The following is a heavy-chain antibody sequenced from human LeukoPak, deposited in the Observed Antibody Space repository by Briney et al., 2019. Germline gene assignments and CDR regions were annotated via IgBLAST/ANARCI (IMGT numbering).Heavy chain of an antibody. V-gene: IGHV1-18*01. CDR1: GYTFTKYG. CDR2: ISGHNGNT. J-gene: IGHJ5*02. Sequence: ASVTVSCKASGYTFTKYGITWVRQAPGQGLEWMGWISGHNGNTNYAQNIQGRVTMTTDTSTSTAYMELRSLISDDTAVYYCARGSLWFGENSDWFDPWGQGTLVTVSS. CDR3: ARGSLWFGENSDWFDP. D-gene: IGHD3-10*01.